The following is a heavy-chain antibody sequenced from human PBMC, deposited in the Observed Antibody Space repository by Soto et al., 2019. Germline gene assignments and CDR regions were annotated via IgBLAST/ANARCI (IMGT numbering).Heavy chain of an antibody. D-gene: IGHD1-26*01. Sequence: QVQLVQSGAEVKKPGASVKVSCKASGYTFTSYGISWVRQAPGQGLEWMGWISAYNGNTNYAQKLQGRVTMTTDTSTRTAYTDLRTLRTDDTAVYYCAGDLMVGGPPPYDFDYWGQGTLVNVSS. CDR2: ISAYNGNT. J-gene: IGHJ4*02. V-gene: IGHV1-18*01. CDR1: GYTFTSYG. CDR3: AGDLMVGGPPPYDFDY.